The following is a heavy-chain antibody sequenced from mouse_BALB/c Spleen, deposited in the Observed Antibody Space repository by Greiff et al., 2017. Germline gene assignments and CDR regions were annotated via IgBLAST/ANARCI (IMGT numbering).Heavy chain of an antibody. CDR3: TRGMIARAWFAD. Sequence: VQLQQSGAELVKPGASVTLSCKASGYTFTSYYMYWVKKRPGQGLEWIGEINPSNGGTNYNEKFKSKATLTVDKSSCTAYMQLSSLTSEDSAVYCCTRGMIARAWFADGGQGTLVAVSA. V-gene: IGHV1S81*02. CDR2: INPSNGGT. CDR1: GYTFTSYY. J-gene: IGHJ3*01. D-gene: IGHD2-4*01.